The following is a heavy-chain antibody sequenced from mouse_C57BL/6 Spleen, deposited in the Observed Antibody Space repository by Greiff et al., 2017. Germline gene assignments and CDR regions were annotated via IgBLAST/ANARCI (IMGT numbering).Heavy chain of an antibody. CDR3: ARHDDYDGFDY. Sequence: DVKLVESGGGLVKPGGSLKLSCAASGFTFSSYTMSWVRQTPEKRLEWVATISGGGGNTYYPDSVKGRFTISRDNAKNTLYLQMSSLRSEDTALYYCARHDDYDGFDYWGQGTTLTVSS. V-gene: IGHV5-9*01. CDR1: GFTFSSYT. D-gene: IGHD2-4*01. J-gene: IGHJ2*01. CDR2: ISGGGGNT.